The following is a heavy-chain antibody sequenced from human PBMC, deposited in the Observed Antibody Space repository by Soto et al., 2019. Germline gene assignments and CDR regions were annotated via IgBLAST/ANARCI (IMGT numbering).Heavy chain of an antibody. Sequence: QVQLVQSGAEVKKPGASVKVSCKASGYTFTSYGISWVRQAPGQGLEWMGWISAYNGNTNYAQKLQGRVTMTTDTSTSTADMELRSLRSDDTAVYYCASTGRYYDSSGYHDYWGQGTLVTVSS. V-gene: IGHV1-18*01. CDR1: GYTFTSYG. CDR3: ASTGRYYDSSGYHDY. D-gene: IGHD3-22*01. J-gene: IGHJ4*02. CDR2: ISAYNGNT.